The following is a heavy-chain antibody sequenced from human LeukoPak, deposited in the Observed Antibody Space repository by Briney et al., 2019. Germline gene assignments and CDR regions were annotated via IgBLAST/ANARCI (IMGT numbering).Heavy chain of an antibody. D-gene: IGHD6-19*01. Sequence: SETLSLTCTVSGGSISSYYWSCIRQPPGKGLEWIGYIYYSGSTNYNPSLQSRVTISVDTSKNQFSLKLSSVTAADTAVYYCASARSSGCYDYWGQGALVTVSS. V-gene: IGHV4-59*01. CDR1: GGSISSYY. CDR2: IYYSGST. CDR3: ASARSSGCYDY. J-gene: IGHJ4*02.